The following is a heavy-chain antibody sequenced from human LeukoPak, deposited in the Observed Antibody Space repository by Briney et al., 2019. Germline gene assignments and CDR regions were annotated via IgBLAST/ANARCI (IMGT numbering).Heavy chain of an antibody. CDR2: ISISSSYI. D-gene: IGHD4-17*01. J-gene: IGHJ3*02. Sequence: GGSLRLSCGASGFTFTNYWMHWVRQAPGKGLEWVSSISISSSYIYYADSVKGRFTISRDNAKNSLYLQMNSLRAEDTAVYYCARVTTVTTSAFDIWGQGTMVTVSS. CDR3: ARVTTVTTSAFDI. CDR1: GFTFTNYW. V-gene: IGHV3-21*01.